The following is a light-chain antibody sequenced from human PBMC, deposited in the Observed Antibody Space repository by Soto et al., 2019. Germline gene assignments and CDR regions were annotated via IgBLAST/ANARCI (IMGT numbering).Light chain of an antibody. CDR1: QAFGNW. V-gene: IGKV1-12*01. CDR3: QQTYSFPFT. CDR2: TAS. Sequence: DIQMTQSPSSVSASVGDRVTITCRASQAFGNWLAWYQLKPGKAPKLLMSTASTLHSGVPSRFSGGRSGTDFTLTISSLQHEYFATYYGQQTYSFPFTFGPGTTVDI. J-gene: IGKJ3*01.